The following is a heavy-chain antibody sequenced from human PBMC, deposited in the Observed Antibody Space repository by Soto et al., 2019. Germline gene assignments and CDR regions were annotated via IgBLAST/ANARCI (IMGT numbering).Heavy chain of an antibody. CDR1: GFTFSSYS. Sequence: GGSLRLSCAASGFTFSSYSMNWVRQAPGKGLEWVSYISSSSSTIYYADSVKGRFTISRDNAKNSLYLQMNSLRAEDTAVYYCASEAVDPDIAVAGRFDYWGQGT. J-gene: IGHJ4*02. CDR3: ASEAVDPDIAVAGRFDY. CDR2: ISSSSSTI. V-gene: IGHV3-48*01. D-gene: IGHD6-19*01.